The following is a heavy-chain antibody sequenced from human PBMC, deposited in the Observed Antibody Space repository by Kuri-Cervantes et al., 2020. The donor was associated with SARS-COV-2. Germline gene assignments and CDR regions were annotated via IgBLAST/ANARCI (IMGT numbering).Heavy chain of an antibody. V-gene: IGHV3-23*01. CDR3: AKKRYCSSTSCYSRFDY. CDR2: ISGSGGST. Sequence: GESLKISCAASGFTFSSYNMHWVRQAPGKGLEWVSAISGSGGSTYYADSVKGRFTISRDNSKNTLYLQMNSLRAEDTAVYYCAKKRYCSSTSCYSRFDYWGQGTLVTVSS. J-gene: IGHJ4*02. D-gene: IGHD2-2*01. CDR1: GFTFSSYN.